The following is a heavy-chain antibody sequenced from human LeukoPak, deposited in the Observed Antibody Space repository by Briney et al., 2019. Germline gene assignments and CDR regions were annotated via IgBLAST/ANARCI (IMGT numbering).Heavy chain of an antibody. D-gene: IGHD2-15*01. CDR3: ARAESCSGGSCYFSPVGG. Sequence: ASVKVSCKASGYTFTSYYMHWVRQAPGQGLEWMGIINPSGGSTSYAQKFQGRVTITADESTSTAYMELSSLRSEDTAVYYCARAESCSGGSCYFSPVGGWGQGTLVTVSS. J-gene: IGHJ4*02. V-gene: IGHV1-46*01. CDR1: GYTFTSYY. CDR2: INPSGGST.